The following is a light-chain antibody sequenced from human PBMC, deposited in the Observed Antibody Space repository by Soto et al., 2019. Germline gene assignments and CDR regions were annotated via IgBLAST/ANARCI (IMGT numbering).Light chain of an antibody. CDR2: EVF. J-gene: IGLJ1*01. CDR1: KNDIGVYDF. V-gene: IGLV2-8*01. CDR3: KSYAGSNTYV. Sequence: QSALTQPPSASGSPGQSVTISCTGTKNDIGVYDFVSWYQHHPGKAPRLITYEVFQRPSGVPDRFSGSKSGNTASLTVSGLQAADEADYFCKSYAGSNTYVFGRGTKVTVL.